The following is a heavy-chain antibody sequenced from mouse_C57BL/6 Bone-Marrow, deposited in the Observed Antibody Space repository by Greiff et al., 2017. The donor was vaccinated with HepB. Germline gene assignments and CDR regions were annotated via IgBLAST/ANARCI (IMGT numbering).Heavy chain of an antibody. CDR3: ASMVTTGFDY. V-gene: IGHV1-72*01. D-gene: IGHD2-2*01. CDR1: GYTFTSYW. J-gene: IGHJ2*01. CDR2: IDPNSGGT. Sequence: QVQLQQPGAELVKPGASVKLSCKASGYTFTSYWMHWVKQRPGRGLEWIGRIDPNSGGTKYNEKFKSKATLTVDKPSSTAYMQLISLTSEDSAVYYCASMVTTGFDYWGQGTTLTVSS.